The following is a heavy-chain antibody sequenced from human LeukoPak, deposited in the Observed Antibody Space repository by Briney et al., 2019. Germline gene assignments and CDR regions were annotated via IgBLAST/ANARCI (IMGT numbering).Heavy chain of an antibody. CDR3: ARDEDNYPYYYYGMDV. CDR1: GGSISSSSYY. CDR2: IYYSGST. D-gene: IGHD1-1*01. Sequence: SETLSLTCTVSGGSISSSSYYWGWIRQPPGKGLEWIGCIYYSGSTYYNPSLKSRVTISVDTSKNQFSLKLSSVTAADTAVYYCARDEDNYPYYYYGMDVWGQGTTVTVSS. V-gene: IGHV4-39*02. J-gene: IGHJ6*02.